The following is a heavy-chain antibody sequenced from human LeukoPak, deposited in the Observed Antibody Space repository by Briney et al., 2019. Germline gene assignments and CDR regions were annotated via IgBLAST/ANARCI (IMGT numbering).Heavy chain of an antibody. CDR3: AMGGSGSYYNVDY. CDR2: IIPIFGTA. Sequence: SVKVSCKASGGTFSSYAISWVRQAPGQGLEWMGGIIPIFGTANYAQKFQGRVTMTRNTSISTAYMELSSLRSEDTAVSYCAMGGSGSYYNVDYWGQGTLVTVSS. CDR1: GGTFSSYA. D-gene: IGHD3-10*01. J-gene: IGHJ4*02. V-gene: IGHV1-69*05.